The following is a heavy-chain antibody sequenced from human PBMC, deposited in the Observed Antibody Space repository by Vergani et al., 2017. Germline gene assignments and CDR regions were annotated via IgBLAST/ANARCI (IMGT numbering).Heavy chain of an antibody. CDR1: GYTFTSYG. J-gene: IGHJ3*02. CDR3: ARDPLDYYASGSYYAGPRDGPRPSAFDI. D-gene: IGHD3-10*01. Sequence: QVQLVQSGAEVKKPGASVKVSCKASGYTFTSYGINWVQQAPGQGLEWMGWISAYNGNTNYAQKLQGRVTMTTDTSTTTAYMELRSLRSDDTAVYYCARDPLDYYASGSYYAGPRDGPRPSAFDIWGQGTVVTVSS. CDR2: ISAYNGNT. V-gene: IGHV1-18*01.